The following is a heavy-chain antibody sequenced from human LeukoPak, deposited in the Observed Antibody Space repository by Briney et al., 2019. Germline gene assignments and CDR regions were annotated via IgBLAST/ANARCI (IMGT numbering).Heavy chain of an antibody. J-gene: IGHJ4*02. D-gene: IGHD6-13*01. V-gene: IGHV4-59*11. Sequence: PSETLSLTCTVSNDSISPLYWGWIRQPPGKGLEFIGYIFYSGTTNFNPSLKSRVTLSVDTPKNQFSLRLNSVTAADTAVYYCARGGSAAKYYFDSWGQGTLVTVSS. CDR2: IFYSGTT. CDR1: NDSISPLY. CDR3: ARGGSAAKYYFDS.